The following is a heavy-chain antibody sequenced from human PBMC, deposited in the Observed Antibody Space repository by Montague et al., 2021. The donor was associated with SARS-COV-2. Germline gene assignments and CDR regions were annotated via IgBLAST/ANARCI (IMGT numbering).Heavy chain of an antibody. D-gene: IGHD1-26*01. CDR1: GGSISSYY. V-gene: IGHV4-59*01. CDR2: FYYSGST. CDR3: ARGTYSGVDSDGYYYYYGMDV. J-gene: IGHJ6*02. Sequence: SETLSLTYTASGGSISSYYWSWIRQPPGKGLEWIGYFYYSGSTNYNPSFKSRLSISGDTSKNQFSLEVTSVTAADTAVYYCARGTYSGVDSDGYYYYYGMDVWGQGTTVTVSS.